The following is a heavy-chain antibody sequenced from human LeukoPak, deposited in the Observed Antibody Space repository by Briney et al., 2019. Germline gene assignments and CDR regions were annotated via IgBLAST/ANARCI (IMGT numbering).Heavy chain of an antibody. D-gene: IGHD1-26*01. CDR3: ATQTRIVGATKTIDY. Sequence: PSETLSLTCTVSGGSISSSSYYWGWIRQPPGKGLEWMGSIYYSGSTYYNPSLKSRVTISVDTSKNQFSLKLSSVTAADTAVYYCATQTRIVGATKTIDYWGQGTLVTVSS. CDR2: IYYSGST. CDR1: GGSISSSSYY. J-gene: IGHJ4*02. V-gene: IGHV4-39*01.